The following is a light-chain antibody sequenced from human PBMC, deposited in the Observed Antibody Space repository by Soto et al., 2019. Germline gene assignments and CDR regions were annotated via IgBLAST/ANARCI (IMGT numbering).Light chain of an antibody. CDR1: QGIGDT. CDR2: DAS. V-gene: IGKV3-11*01. CDR3: QQRSNWPHT. J-gene: IGKJ4*01. Sequence: EVVLTQSPATLSVSPGEGVTLSCRASQGIGDTLAWYQQKPGQAPRLLIYDASNRATGIPARFSGSGSGTDFTLTISSLEPEDFAVYYCQQRSNWPHTFGGGTKVEIK.